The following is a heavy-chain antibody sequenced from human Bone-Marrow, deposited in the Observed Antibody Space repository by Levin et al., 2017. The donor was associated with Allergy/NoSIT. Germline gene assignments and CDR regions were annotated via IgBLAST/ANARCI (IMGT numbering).Heavy chain of an antibody. D-gene: IGHD6-6*01. J-gene: IGHJ4*02. CDR1: GFTFSSYA. V-gene: IGHV3-30*18. CDR3: AKAAYSSSSPGAHFDS. CDR2: ISSDGGDQ. Sequence: GESLKISCAASGFTFSSYAMYWVRQAPGKGLEWVAAISSDGGDQYYADSVKGRFTVSRDDFRGTVFLQMNNLRTEDTAVYYCAKAAYSSSSPGAHFDSWGQGTRTTVS.